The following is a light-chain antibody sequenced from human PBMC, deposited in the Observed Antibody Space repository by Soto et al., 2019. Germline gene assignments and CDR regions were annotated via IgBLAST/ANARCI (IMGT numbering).Light chain of an antibody. CDR3: QHRSNWPLT. J-gene: IGKJ5*01. CDR1: QSVSSY. Sequence: EIVLTQSPATLSLSPGERATLSCRASQSVSSYLAWYQQKAGQAPRLLIYDASNRATGIPARFSGSGSGTDFALTISSLAPEDFAVYFCQHRSNWPLTFGQETRLEIK. V-gene: IGKV3-11*01. CDR2: DAS.